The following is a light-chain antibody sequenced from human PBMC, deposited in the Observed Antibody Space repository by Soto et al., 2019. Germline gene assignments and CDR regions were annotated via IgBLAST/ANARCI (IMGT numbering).Light chain of an antibody. J-gene: IGKJ1*01. Sequence: EIVLTQSPATLSLSPGERATLSCRASQTVNNNYVAWYQQKPGQAPRLLIFRASNKATGIPDRFSGSGSGTDFTLTISRLEPEDFAVYYCQQYGSSETFGQGTKVDI. CDR2: RAS. CDR3: QQYGSSET. CDR1: QTVNNNY. V-gene: IGKV3-20*01.